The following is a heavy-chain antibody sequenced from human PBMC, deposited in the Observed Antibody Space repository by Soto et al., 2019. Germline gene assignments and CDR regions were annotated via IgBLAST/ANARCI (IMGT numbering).Heavy chain of an antibody. J-gene: IGHJ4*02. CDR3: ARARAVAGIGFDY. CDR2: IIPIFGAA. D-gene: IGHD6-19*01. V-gene: IGHV1-69*13. Sequence: SVKVSCKASGGTFSSYAISWVRQAPGQGLEWMGGIIPIFGAANYAQKFQGRVTITADESTSTAYMELSSLRSEDTAVYYCARARAVAGIGFDYWGQGTLVTVSS. CDR1: GGTFSSYA.